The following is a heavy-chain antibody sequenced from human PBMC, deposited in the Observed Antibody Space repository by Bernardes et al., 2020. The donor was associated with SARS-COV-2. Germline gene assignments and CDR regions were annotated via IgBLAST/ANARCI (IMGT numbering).Heavy chain of an antibody. CDR2: IYYTGST. Sequence: SETLSLTCTVSGGSISTSTYYWGWLLQSPGKGLEWIGTIYYTGSTYYNPSLKSRVTISVDTSKNQFSLRLTSVTAADTSVYYCARAPPEAVAGMGLFDYWGQGTLVTVSS. CDR1: GGSISTSTYY. J-gene: IGHJ4*02. D-gene: IGHD6-19*01. V-gene: IGHV4-39*01. CDR3: ARAPPEAVAGMGLFDY.